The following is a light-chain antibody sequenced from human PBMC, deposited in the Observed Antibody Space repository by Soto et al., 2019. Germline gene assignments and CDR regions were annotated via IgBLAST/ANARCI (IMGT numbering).Light chain of an antibody. CDR3: CSYAGSYSLYV. Sequence: QSALTQPRSVSGSPGQSVAISCTGTGSDVGGYNYVSWYQQHPGKAPKLMIYDVNQRPSGVPDRFSGSKSGNTASLTISGLQAEDEADYYCCSYAGSYSLYVFGTGTKVTVL. J-gene: IGLJ1*01. CDR1: GSDVGGYNY. CDR2: DVN. V-gene: IGLV2-11*01.